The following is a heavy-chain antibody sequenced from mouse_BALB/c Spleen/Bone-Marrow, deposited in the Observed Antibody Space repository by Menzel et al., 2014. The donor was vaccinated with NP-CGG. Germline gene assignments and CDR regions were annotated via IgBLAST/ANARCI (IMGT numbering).Heavy chain of an antibody. V-gene: IGHV1-14*01. CDR2: INPYNDGT. CDR1: GYTSTSYF. D-gene: IGHD2-4*01. CDR3: TRIYYDYDGVWFAY. J-gene: IGHJ3*01. Sequence: EVQLQQSGPELVKPGASVKMSCKASGYTSTSYFMHWVKQRPGQGLEWIGYINPYNDGTKYNEKFKGKATLTSDRSSSTAYMELSSLTSEDSAVYYCTRIYYDYDGVWFAYWGQGTLVTVSA.